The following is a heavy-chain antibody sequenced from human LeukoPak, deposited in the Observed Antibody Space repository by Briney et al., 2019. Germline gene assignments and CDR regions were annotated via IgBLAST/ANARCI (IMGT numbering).Heavy chain of an antibody. CDR2: INSDGSWT. CDR1: GNYW. V-gene: IGHV3-74*01. J-gene: IGHJ4*02. Sequence: GGSLRLSCAASGNYWMHWVRQAPGKGLVWVSHINSDGSWTSYADSVRGRFTISKDNAKNTVYLQMNSLRAEDTAVYYCVNFYETYWGRGTLVTVSS. D-gene: IGHD2/OR15-2a*01. CDR3: VNFYETY.